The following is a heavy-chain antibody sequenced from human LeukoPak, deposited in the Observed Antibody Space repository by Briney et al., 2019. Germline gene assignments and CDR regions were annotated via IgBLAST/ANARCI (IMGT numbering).Heavy chain of an antibody. CDR3: ARVGLGCRYDNWFDP. D-gene: IGHD1-14*01. V-gene: IGHV3-73*01. CDR1: GFTFSGSA. J-gene: IGHJ5*02. Sequence: GESLKLSCAASGFTFSGSAMHWVRQASGKGLEWVGRIRSKANSYATAYAASVKGRFTISRDNAKNSLYLQMNSLRDEDTAVYYCARVGLGCRYDNWFDPWGQGTLVTVSS. CDR2: IRSKANSYAT.